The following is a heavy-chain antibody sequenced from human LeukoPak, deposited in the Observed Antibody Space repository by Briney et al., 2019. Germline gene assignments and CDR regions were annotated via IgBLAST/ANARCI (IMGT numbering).Heavy chain of an antibody. Sequence: SETLSLTCAVSGGSINSNNWWSWVRQPPGKGLEWIGEIYHSGSTNYNPSLKSRVTISVDKSKNQFSLKLSSVTAADTAVYYCARHYDSSGIDYWGQGTLVTVSS. CDR1: GGSINSNNW. CDR2: IYHSGST. J-gene: IGHJ4*02. V-gene: IGHV4-4*02. D-gene: IGHD3-22*01. CDR3: ARHYDSSGIDY.